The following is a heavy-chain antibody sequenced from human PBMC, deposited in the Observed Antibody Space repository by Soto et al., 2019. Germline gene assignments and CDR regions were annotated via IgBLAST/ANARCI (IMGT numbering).Heavy chain of an antibody. J-gene: IGHJ4*02. CDR3: AHGSGWLSDY. Sequence: QITLKESGPTLVKPTQTLTLTCTFSGFSLSSPAVGVNWIRQPPGKALEWLALIYWDDDKQYSPSLRSRLTITKDTSKNQVVLTMTNMDAVDTATYYCAHGSGWLSDYWGQGTLVTVPS. CDR2: IYWDDDK. D-gene: IGHD6-19*01. V-gene: IGHV2-5*02. CDR1: GFSLSSPAVG.